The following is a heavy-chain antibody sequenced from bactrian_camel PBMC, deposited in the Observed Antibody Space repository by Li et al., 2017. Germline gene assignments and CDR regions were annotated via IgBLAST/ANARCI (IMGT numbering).Heavy chain of an antibody. J-gene: IGHJ4*01. CDR2: MWSDGT. Sequence: VQLVESGGGLVQPGGSLRLSCAASGFAFSSYSMSWVRQAPGTKCELVSSMWSDGTYYADSVKGRFTISQDNGNFTVYLQMNELKPGDTAMYYCAAQGTARRFYPPLDARFYNDWGQGTQVTVS. D-gene: IGHD7*01. CDR1: GFAFSSYS. CDR3: AAQGTARRFYPPLDARFYND. V-gene: IGHV3S10*01.